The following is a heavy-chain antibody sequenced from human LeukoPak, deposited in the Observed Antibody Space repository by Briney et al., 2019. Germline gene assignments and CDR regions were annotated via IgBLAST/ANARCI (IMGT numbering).Heavy chain of an antibody. CDR1: GDSISSGGYS. J-gene: IGHJ6*02. D-gene: IGHD2-15*01. V-gene: IGHV4-30-2*01. CDR3: ARGHCSGSSCYHYGMDV. CDR2: IYHSGST. Sequence: SQTLSLTCAVSGDSISSGGYSWSWTRQPPGKGLEWIGYIYHSGSTYYNPSLRSRVTISQDTSKNQLSLKLTSVTAADSAVYYCARGHCSGSSCYHYGMDVWGQGTTVTVSS.